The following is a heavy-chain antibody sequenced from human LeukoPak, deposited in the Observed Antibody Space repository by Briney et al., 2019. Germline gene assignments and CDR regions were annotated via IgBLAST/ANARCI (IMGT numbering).Heavy chain of an antibody. CDR1: GYTFTSYG. V-gene: IGHV1-18*01. J-gene: IGHJ4*02. CDR3: ARDMSGSYYIYPFDY. D-gene: IGHD1-26*01. Sequence: GASVKVSCKASGYTFTSYGISWVRQAPGQGLEWMGWTSAYNGNTNYAQKLQGRVTMTTDTSTSTAYMELRSLRSDDTAGYYCARDMSGSYYIYPFDYWGQGTLVTVSS. CDR2: TSAYNGNT.